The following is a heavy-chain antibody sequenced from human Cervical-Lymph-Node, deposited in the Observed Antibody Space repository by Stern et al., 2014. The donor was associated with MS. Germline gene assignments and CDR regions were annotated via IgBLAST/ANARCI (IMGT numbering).Heavy chain of an antibody. CDR2: ISKSGTT. Sequence: QVQLQDSGPGLVKPSETLSLTCTVSGDSISRSYWSWVRQPPGKGLEWIGYISKSGTTSYNPSLGRRVTISVDTSKNYLSLRLTSVTASDTAVYYCVRLQPQELPAATYYFDYWGQGTLVSV. CDR3: VRLQPQELPAATYYFDY. V-gene: IGHV4-59*08. CDR1: GDSISRSY. J-gene: IGHJ4*02. D-gene: IGHD1-7*01.